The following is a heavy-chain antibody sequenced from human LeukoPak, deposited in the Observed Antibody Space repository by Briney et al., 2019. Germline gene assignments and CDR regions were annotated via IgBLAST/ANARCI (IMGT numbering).Heavy chain of an antibody. CDR3: AREFLGYCSGGSCYLGNWFDP. J-gene: IGHJ5*02. V-gene: IGHV1-46*01. CDR2: IYPRDGST. CDR1: GYTFTSNY. Sequence: ASVKVSCKASGYTFTSNYVHWVRQAPGQGLEWMGMIYPRDGSTNYAQKLQGRVTMTTDTSTSTAYMELRSLRSDDTAVYYCAREFLGYCSGGSCYLGNWFDPWGQGTLVTVSS. D-gene: IGHD2-15*01.